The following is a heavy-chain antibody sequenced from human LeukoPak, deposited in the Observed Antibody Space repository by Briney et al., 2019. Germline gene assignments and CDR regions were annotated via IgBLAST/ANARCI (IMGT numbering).Heavy chain of an antibody. CDR2: IYYSGST. CDR3: ARAKGYCSSTSCYIDWFDP. V-gene: IGHV4-30-4*01. CDR1: GGSISSGDYY. J-gene: IGHJ5*02. Sequence: SETLSLTCTVSGGSISSGDYYWSWIRQPPGKGLEWIGYIYYSGSTYYNPSLKSRVTISVDTSKNQFSLKLSSVTAADTAVYYCARAKGYCSSTSCYIDWFDPWGQGTLVTVSS. D-gene: IGHD2-2*02.